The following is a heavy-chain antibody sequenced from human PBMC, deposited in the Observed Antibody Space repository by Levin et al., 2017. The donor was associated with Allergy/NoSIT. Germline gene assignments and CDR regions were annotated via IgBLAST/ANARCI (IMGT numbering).Heavy chain of an antibody. CDR3: ARRVAARPSDYYYYMDV. CDR1: GGSISSSFYF. J-gene: IGHJ6*03. V-gene: IGHV4-39*01. Sequence: SETLSLTCTVSGGSISSSFYFWGWIRQPPGKGLEWIGSVYYSGSTYYNPSLKIRVTISVDTSKNQFSLNLSSVTAAATAVYYCARRVAARPSDYYYYMDVWGKGTTVTVSS. CDR2: VYYSGST. D-gene: IGHD2-15*01.